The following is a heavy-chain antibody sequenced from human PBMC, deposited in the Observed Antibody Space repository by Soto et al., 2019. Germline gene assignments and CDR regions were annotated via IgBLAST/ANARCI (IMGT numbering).Heavy chain of an antibody. D-gene: IGHD5-12*01. CDR3: ATDRKVGIVATDLTVTNYYYYYYMDV. CDR2: ISSSSSYI. CDR1: GFTFSSYS. V-gene: IGHV3-21*01. J-gene: IGHJ6*03. Sequence: GGSPRLSCAASGFTFSSYSMNWVRQAPGKGLEWVSSISSSSSYIYYADSVKGGLTISRDNAKNSLYLQMNSLRAEDTAVYYCATDRKVGIVATDLTVTNYYYYYYMDVWGKGTTVTVSS.